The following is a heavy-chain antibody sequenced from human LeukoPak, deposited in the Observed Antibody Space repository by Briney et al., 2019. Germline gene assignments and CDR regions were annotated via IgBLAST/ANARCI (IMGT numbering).Heavy chain of an antibody. Sequence: PSETLSLTCAVYGGSFSGYYWSWIRQPPGKGLEWIGEINHSGSTNYNTSLKSRVTISVDTSKNQFSLKLSSMTAADTAVYYCARGPPRTMVRGVKYFQHWGQGTLVTVSS. J-gene: IGHJ1*01. D-gene: IGHD3-10*01. CDR3: ARGPPRTMVRGVKYFQH. V-gene: IGHV4-34*01. CDR1: GGSFSGYY. CDR2: INHSGST.